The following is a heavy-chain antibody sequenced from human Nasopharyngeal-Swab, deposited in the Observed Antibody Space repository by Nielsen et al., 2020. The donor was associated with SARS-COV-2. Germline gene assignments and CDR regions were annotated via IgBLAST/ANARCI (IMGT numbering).Heavy chain of an antibody. D-gene: IGHD3-16*02. Sequence: ASVKVSCKASGYTFTSYYMHWVRQAPGQGLEWMGIINPSGGSTSYAQKFQGRVTMTRDTSTSKVYMELSSLRSEDTAVYYCARDKGSEQYDYVWGSYRYLNWFDPWGQGTLVTVSS. V-gene: IGHV1-46*01. CDR3: ARDKGSEQYDYVWGSYRYLNWFDP. J-gene: IGHJ5*02. CDR2: INPSGGST. CDR1: GYTFTSYY.